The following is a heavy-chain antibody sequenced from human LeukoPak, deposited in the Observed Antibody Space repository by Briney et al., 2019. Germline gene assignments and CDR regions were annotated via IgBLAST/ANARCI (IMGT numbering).Heavy chain of an antibody. Sequence: PGGSLRLSCAASGLTISTYTMNWVRQAPGKGLEWVSFIGSSGSGSIMYYTDSVKGRFTISRDNAKNSLFLQMNSLRAEDTAVYYCAKDTAAGECTGGNCYSYFDYWGQGTLVTVSS. CDR3: AKDTAAGECTGGNCYSYFDY. J-gene: IGHJ4*02. CDR1: GLTISTYT. D-gene: IGHD2-15*01. V-gene: IGHV3-48*04. CDR2: IGSSGSGSIM.